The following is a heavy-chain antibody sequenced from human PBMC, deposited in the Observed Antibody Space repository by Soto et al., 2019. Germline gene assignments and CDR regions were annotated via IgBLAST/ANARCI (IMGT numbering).Heavy chain of an antibody. CDR2: ISHHGIRT. V-gene: IGHV3-30*18. J-gene: IGHJ4*02. D-gene: IGHD1-26*01. CDR3: AKDWVGGSNSYQLDY. Sequence: QVQLLESGGGVVQPGGSLTLSCAAARFTFSDYGMHCVRQAPGKGLQGLATISHHGIRTHYADSVMGRFTISRYNFNKVVYLYLSGLRVEDTAIYYCAKDWVGGSNSYQLDYLGQGNAVTVSS. CDR1: RFTFSDYG.